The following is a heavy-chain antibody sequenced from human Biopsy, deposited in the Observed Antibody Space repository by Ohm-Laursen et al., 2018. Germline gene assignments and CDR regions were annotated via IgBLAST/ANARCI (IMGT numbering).Heavy chain of an antibody. D-gene: IGHD4-23*01. CDR2: ISGGGTI. Sequence: SLRLSCAASGFSFSDYHMRWIRQAPGRGLEWVSYISGGGTIYYGDSMEGRVTISRDNAKNSLYLQMHSLRAEDTAVYYCARDTRWSPYSMGVWGQGTTVTVSS. CDR3: ARDTRWSPYSMGV. CDR1: GFSFSDYH. J-gene: IGHJ6*02. V-gene: IGHV3-11*01.